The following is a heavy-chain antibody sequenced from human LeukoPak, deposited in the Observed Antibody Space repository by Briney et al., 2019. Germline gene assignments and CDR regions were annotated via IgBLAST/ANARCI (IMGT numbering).Heavy chain of an antibody. Sequence: ASVKVSCKASGGTFSSYTISWVRQAPGQVLEWMGRIIPILGIANYAQKFQGRVTITADKSTSTAYMELSSLRSEDTAVYYCARDYGGNARFDPWGQGTLVTVSS. CDR1: GGTFSSYT. V-gene: IGHV1-69*04. CDR3: ARDYGGNARFDP. CDR2: IIPILGIA. J-gene: IGHJ5*02. D-gene: IGHD4-23*01.